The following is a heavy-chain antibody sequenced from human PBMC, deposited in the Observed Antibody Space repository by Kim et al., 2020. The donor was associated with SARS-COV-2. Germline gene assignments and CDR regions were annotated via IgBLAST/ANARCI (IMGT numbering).Heavy chain of an antibody. CDR3: ARVLNTPHDAFDI. V-gene: IGHV4-34*01. CDR1: GGSFSGYY. Sequence: SETLSLTCAVYGGSFSGYYWSWIRQPPGKGLEWIGEINHSGSTNYNPSLKSRVTISVDTSKNQFSLKLSSVTAADTAVYYCARVLNTPHDAFDIWGQGTMVTVSS. CDR2: INHSGST. J-gene: IGHJ3*02. D-gene: IGHD2-15*01.